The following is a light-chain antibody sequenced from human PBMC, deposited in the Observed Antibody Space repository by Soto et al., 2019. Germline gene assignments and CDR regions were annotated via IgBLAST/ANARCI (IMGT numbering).Light chain of an antibody. CDR2: GAS. CDR3: QQYCSSPYT. Sequence: EIVLTQSPGTLSLSPGERATLSCRAGQSVSSSYLAWYQQKPGQAPRLLIYGASSRATGIPDRFSGSGSGTDFTLTISRLEPEDFAVYYFQQYCSSPYTFGQGTKLEIK. CDR1: QSVSSSY. J-gene: IGKJ2*01. V-gene: IGKV3-20*01.